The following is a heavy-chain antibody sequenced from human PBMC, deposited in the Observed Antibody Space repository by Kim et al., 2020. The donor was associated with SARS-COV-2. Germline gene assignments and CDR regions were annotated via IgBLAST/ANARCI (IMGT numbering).Heavy chain of an antibody. CDR3: AKSDGSVSYYNVFDY. V-gene: IGHV3-23*01. D-gene: IGHD3-10*01. Sequence: VKGRFSISRNKSKNTLYLRMNSLRAEGTAVYYCAKSDGSVSYYNVFDYWGQGTLVTVSS. J-gene: IGHJ4*02.